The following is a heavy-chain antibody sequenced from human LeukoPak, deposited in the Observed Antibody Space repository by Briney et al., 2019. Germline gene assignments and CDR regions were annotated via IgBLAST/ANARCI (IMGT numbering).Heavy chain of an antibody. CDR3: ARARGGGYYSTLDY. D-gene: IGHD3-22*01. V-gene: IGHV3-21*01. J-gene: IGHJ4*02. CDR2: ISSSSSYI. CDR1: GFTFSSYS. Sequence: PGGSLRLSCAASGFTFSSYSMNWVRQAPGKGLEWVSSISSSSSYIYYADSVKGRFTISRDNAKNSLYLQMNSLRAEDTAVYYCARARGGGYYSTLDYWGQGTLVTVSS.